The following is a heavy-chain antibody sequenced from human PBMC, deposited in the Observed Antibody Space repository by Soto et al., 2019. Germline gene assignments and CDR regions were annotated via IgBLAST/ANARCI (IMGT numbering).Heavy chain of an antibody. D-gene: IGHD6-13*01. CDR2: IYPGDSDT. V-gene: IGHV5-51*01. CDR1: GYSFTSYW. CDR3: ARPRSSSRNYYGMDV. J-gene: IGHJ6*02. Sequence: PGESLKISCKGSGYSFTSYWIGWVRQMPWKGLESMGIIYPGDSDTRYSPSFQGQVTISADKSISTAYLQWSSLKASDTAMYYCARPRSSSRNYYGMDVWGQGTTVTVSS.